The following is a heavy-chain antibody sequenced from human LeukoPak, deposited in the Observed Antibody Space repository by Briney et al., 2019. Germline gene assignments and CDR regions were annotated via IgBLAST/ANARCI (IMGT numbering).Heavy chain of an antibody. D-gene: IGHD4-17*01. CDR1: GGSISSGGYS. V-gene: IGHV4-30-2*01. Sequence: SQTLSLTCAVSGGSISSGGYSWSWIRQPPGKGLEWIGYIYHSGSTYYNPSLKSRVTILVDRSKNQFSLKLSSVTAADTAVYYCASAADGDYAPFDYWGQGTLVTVSS. CDR2: IYHSGST. CDR3: ASAADGDYAPFDY. J-gene: IGHJ4*02.